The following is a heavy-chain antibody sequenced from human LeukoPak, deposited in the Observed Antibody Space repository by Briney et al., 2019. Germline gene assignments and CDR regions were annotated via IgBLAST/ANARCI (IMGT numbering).Heavy chain of an antibody. V-gene: IGHV3-48*03. CDR1: GFTFSSYE. D-gene: IGHD3-10*02. Sequence: GGSLRLSCAASGFTFSSYEMSWVRQAPGKGLEWVSYISSSGSTIYYADSVKGRFTISRDNAKNSLYLQMNSLRAEDTAVYYCAELGITMIGCVWGKGTAVTISS. J-gene: IGHJ6*04. CDR3: AELGITMIGCV. CDR2: ISSSGSTI.